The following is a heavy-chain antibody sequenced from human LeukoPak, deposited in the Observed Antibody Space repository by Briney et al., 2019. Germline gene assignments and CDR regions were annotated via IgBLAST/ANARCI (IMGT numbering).Heavy chain of an antibody. CDR3: AKDLKPYYYDSSGYYYEYYFDY. CDR2: IRYDGSNK. CDR1: GFSFSTYG. Sequence: SGGSLRLSCAASGFSFSTYGTHWVRQAPGKGLEWVAVIRYDGSNKYYADSVKGRFTISRDNSKNTLYLQMNSLRAEDTALYYCAKDLKPYYYDSSGYYYEYYFDYWGQGTLVTVSS. V-gene: IGHV3-33*06. J-gene: IGHJ4*02. D-gene: IGHD3-22*01.